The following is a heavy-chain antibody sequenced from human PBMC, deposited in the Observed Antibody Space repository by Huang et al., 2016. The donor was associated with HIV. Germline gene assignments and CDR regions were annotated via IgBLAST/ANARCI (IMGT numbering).Heavy chain of an antibody. CDR2: INPNSGGT. Sequence: QVQLVQSGAEVGEPGASVNVSCKASGYTFTGYYIHWVRQAPGQGLEWTGWINPNSGGTNYAQKFQGRVTMTRDTSINTAYMELSRLRSDDTAVYYCAKAGRVIVGAREFFQHWGQGTLVIVSS. D-gene: IGHD3-10*01. V-gene: IGHV1-2*02. CDR3: AKAGRVIVGAREFFQH. J-gene: IGHJ1*01. CDR1: GYTFTGYY.